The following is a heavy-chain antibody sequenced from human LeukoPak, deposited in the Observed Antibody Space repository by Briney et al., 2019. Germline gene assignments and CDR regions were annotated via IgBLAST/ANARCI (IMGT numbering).Heavy chain of an antibody. D-gene: IGHD3-3*01. Sequence: ASVKVSCKASGYTFTGYYMHWVRQAPGQGLEWMGWINPNSGGTNYAQKFQGRVTMTRDTSISTAYMELSRLRSEDTAVYYCARVERSGYHPDYWGQGTLVTVSS. CDR2: INPNSGGT. CDR1: GYTFTGYY. V-gene: IGHV1-2*02. J-gene: IGHJ4*02. CDR3: ARVERSGYHPDY.